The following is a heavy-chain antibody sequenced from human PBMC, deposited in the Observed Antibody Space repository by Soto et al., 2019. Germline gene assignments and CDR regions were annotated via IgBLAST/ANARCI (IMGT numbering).Heavy chain of an antibody. CDR3: ARDVGDESITYNDAFDV. CDR2: VSAYRDYT. V-gene: IGHV1-18*01. Sequence: VKVSCKASGYSFSTYEINWLRQAPGQGLEWIGWVSAYRDYTDYAEKFQDRVTMTTDTSTNTAYMELRSLTYNDTAVYYCARDVGDESITYNDAFDVWGQGTMVTVS. D-gene: IGHD3-10*01. J-gene: IGHJ3*01. CDR1: GYSFSTYE.